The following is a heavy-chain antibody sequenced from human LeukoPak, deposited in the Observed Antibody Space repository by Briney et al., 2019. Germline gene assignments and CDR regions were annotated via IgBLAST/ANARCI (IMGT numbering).Heavy chain of an antibody. V-gene: IGHV4-59*01. D-gene: IGHD6-19*01. CDR3: ARGLPGYSGGDAAFDF. Sequence: PSETLSLTCTVSGGSITSYYWTWIRQPPGKGLEWIGYIYYSGSTNYNPSLKSRVTISVDTSKNQFSLKLSSVTAADTAMYYCARGLPGYSGGDAAFDFWGQGTVVTVS. J-gene: IGHJ3*01. CDR1: GGSITSYY. CDR2: IYYSGST.